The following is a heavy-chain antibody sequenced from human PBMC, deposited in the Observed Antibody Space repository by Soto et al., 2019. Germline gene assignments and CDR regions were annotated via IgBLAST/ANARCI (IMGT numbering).Heavy chain of an antibody. Sequence: QVQLVESGGGVVQPGRSLRLSCAASGFTFSSYGMHWVRQAPGKGLEWVAVISYDGSNKYYADSVKGRFTISRDNSKNTLYLQMNSLRAEDTAVYYCAKEGEILLWFGELLNWGQGTLVTVSS. V-gene: IGHV3-30*18. J-gene: IGHJ4*02. D-gene: IGHD3-10*01. CDR1: GFTFSSYG. CDR3: AKEGEILLWFGELLN. CDR2: ISYDGSNK.